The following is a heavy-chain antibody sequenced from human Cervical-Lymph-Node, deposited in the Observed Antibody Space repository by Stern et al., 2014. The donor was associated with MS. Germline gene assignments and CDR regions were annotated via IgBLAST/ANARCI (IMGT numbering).Heavy chain of an antibody. CDR1: GGTFSSYT. D-gene: IGHD6-13*01. V-gene: IGHV1-69*09. Sequence: QVQLVQSGAEVKKPGSSVKVSCKASGGTFSSYTISWVRQAPGPGLEWMGRIITILGIAKYSQKFQGRVTITADKSTSTAYMELSSLRSEDTAVYYCASHLAIAAAGDNWFDPWGQGTLVTVSS. CDR2: IITILGIA. J-gene: IGHJ5*02. CDR3: ASHLAIAAAGDNWFDP.